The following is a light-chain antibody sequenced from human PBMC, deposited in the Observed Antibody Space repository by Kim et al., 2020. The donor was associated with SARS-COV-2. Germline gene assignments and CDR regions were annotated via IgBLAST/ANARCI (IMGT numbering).Light chain of an antibody. CDR2: AAS. Sequence: DIQMTQSPSTLSASVGDRVTITCRASQSINNYLAWYQQKPGKAPKLLIYAASSLQSGVPSRFSGSGSGTDFTLTISSMQPDDFATYYCQQYNSNLVTFGQGTKLEI. V-gene: IGKV1-5*01. J-gene: IGKJ2*01. CDR3: QQYNSNLVT. CDR1: QSINNY.